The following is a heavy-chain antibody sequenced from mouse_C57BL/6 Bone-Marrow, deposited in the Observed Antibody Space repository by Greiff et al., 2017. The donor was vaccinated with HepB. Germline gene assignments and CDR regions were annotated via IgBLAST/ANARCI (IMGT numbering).Heavy chain of an antibody. CDR2: IDPSDSYT. D-gene: IGHD4-1*01. CDR1: GYTFTSYW. J-gene: IGHJ1*03. V-gene: IGHV1-69*01. Sequence: VQLQQPGAELVMPGASVKLSCKASGYTFTSYWMHWVKQRPGQGLEWIGEIDPSDSYTNYNQKFKGKSTVTVDKSSSTAYMQLSSLTSEDSAVYDCEREAGTWYYDVWGTGTTVTVSS. CDR3: EREAGTWYYDV.